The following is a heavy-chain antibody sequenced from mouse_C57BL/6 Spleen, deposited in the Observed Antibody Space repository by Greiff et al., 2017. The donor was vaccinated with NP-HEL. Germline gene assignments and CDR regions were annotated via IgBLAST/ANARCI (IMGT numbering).Heavy chain of an antibody. V-gene: IGHV2-2*01. J-gene: IGHJ4*01. CDR2: IWSGGST. CDR3: ARSPASGYYAMDY. D-gene: IGHD6-1*01. CDR1: GFSLTSYG. Sequence: VQLQQSGPGLVQPSQSLSITCTVSGFSLTSYGVHWVRQSPGKGLEWLGVIWSGGSTDYNAAFISRLSIRKNNSKSQVFFKRNMMQADDTAIYYCARSPASGYYAMDYWGQGTSVTVSS.